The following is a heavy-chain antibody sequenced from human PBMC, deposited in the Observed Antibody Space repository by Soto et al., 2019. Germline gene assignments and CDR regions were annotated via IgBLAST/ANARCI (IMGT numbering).Heavy chain of an antibody. CDR3: VRAPSGSGWAFDY. V-gene: IGHV3-33*01. Sequence: QVQLVESGGGVVQPGRSLRLSCVASGFTYSRDAMHWVRQAPGKGLEWVAILWYDGSKKYYTDAVKGRFTISRDNSRNTLDLKMICRIAEDTAVYYCVRAPSGSGWAFDYWGQGTLVPVSS. J-gene: IGHJ4*02. CDR1: GFTYSRDA. D-gene: IGHD6-19*01. CDR2: LWYDGSKK.